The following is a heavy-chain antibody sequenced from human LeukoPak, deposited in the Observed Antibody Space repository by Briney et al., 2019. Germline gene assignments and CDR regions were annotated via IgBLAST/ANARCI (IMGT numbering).Heavy chain of an antibody. D-gene: IGHD3/OR15-3a*01. CDR1: GFTFSNAW. J-gene: IGHJ4*02. CDR3: TAGTGRSDFDY. V-gene: IGHV3-15*01. Sequence: GGSLILSCAASGFTFSNAWMSWVRQAPGRGLEWVGRIKRKGDDGTIDYAAPVKGRLSVSRDDSKNMLYLQMNILKSEDTAMYYCTAGTGRSDFDYWGQGTLVTVSS. CDR2: IKRKGDDGTI.